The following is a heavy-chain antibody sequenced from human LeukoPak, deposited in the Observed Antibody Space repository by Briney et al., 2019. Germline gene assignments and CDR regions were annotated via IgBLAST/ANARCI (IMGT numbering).Heavy chain of an antibody. D-gene: IGHD3-22*01. Sequence: ASVKVSCKVSGYTLTELSMHWVRQAPGKGLEWMGGFDPEDGETIYAQKFQGRVTMTEDTSTDPAYMELSSLRSEDTAVYYCATDISLSSGYVYWGQGTLVTVSS. V-gene: IGHV1-24*01. CDR2: FDPEDGET. CDR1: GYTLTELS. CDR3: ATDISLSSGYVY. J-gene: IGHJ4*02.